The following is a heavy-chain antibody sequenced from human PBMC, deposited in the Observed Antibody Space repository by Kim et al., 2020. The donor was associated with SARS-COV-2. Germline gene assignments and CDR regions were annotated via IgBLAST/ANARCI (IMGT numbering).Heavy chain of an antibody. CDR1: GGTFSSYA. CDR2: IIPIFGTA. Sequence: SVKVSCKASGGTFSSYAISWVRQAPGQGLEWMGGIIPIFGTANYAQKFQGRVTITADESTSTAYMELSSLRSEDTAVYYCARVVLGSYTPLYYYYGMDVWGQGTTVTVSS. D-gene: IGHD3-16*01. CDR3: ARVVLGSYTPLYYYYGMDV. J-gene: IGHJ6*02. V-gene: IGHV1-69*13.